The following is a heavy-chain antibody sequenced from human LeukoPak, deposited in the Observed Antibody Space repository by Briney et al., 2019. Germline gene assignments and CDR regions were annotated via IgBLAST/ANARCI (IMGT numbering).Heavy chain of an antibody. D-gene: IGHD6-19*01. CDR3: AKVSVQWLVEALDY. CDR2: ISGSGGST. CDR1: GFTFSSYA. Sequence: GGSLRLSCAASGFTFSSYAMSWVRQAPGKGLEWVSAISGSGGSTYYADSVKGRFTISRDNSKNTLYLQMNSLRAEDTAVYYCAKVSVQWLVEALDYWGQGTLVTVSS. V-gene: IGHV3-23*01. J-gene: IGHJ4*02.